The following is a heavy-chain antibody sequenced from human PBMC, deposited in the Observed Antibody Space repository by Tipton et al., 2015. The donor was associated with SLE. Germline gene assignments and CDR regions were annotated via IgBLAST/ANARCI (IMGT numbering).Heavy chain of an antibody. CDR3: ARDYSGYSAHDPGGYFDL. D-gene: IGHD5-12*01. J-gene: IGHJ2*01. CDR1: GFTFSSSV. Sequence: GSLRLSCAASGFTFSSSVMSWVRQAPGKGLEWVSAISGSGGRTYYADSVKGRFTISRDNSKNTLYLQMYSLRAEDTAVYYCARDYSGYSAHDPGGYFDLWGRGTLVTVSS. V-gene: IGHV3-23*01. CDR2: ISGSGGRT.